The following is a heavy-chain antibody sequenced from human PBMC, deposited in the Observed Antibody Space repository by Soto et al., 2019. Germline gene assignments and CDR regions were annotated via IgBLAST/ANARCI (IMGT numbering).Heavy chain of an antibody. Sequence: EVQLLESGGEFKQPGGSLRLCCEGSGFNFSNYALNWVRQAPGKRLEWVSVISGNSGTTYYAASVKGRFTISRDNSKKTLYLQMNSLRADDTAVYYCAKGRAITVFGVLTPFDSWAQGTLVTVSS. CDR3: AKGRAITVFGVLTPFDS. J-gene: IGHJ4*02. V-gene: IGHV3-23*01. CDR1: GFNFSNYA. CDR2: ISGNSGTT. D-gene: IGHD3-3*01.